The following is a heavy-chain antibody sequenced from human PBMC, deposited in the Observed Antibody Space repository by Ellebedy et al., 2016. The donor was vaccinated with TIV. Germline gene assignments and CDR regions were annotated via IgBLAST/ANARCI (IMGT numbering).Heavy chain of an antibody. CDR3: ARNRDANGWYVDL. Sequence: PGGSLRLSFAASGFSFNSYAMSWVRQAPGKGLEWVSTISNTGSRTYYADSVEGRFIISRDSSKNTVYLQMNSLRVEDTALYFCARNRDANGWYVDLWGQGTLVTVSS. CDR1: GFSFNSYA. V-gene: IGHV3-23*01. D-gene: IGHD6-19*01. CDR2: ISNTGSRT. J-gene: IGHJ5*02.